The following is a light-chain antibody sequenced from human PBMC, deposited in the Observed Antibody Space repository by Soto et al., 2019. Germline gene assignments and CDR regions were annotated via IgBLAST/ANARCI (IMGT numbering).Light chain of an antibody. J-gene: IGKJ2*01. V-gene: IGKV3-20*01. CDR2: GST. CDR1: QNVDSTY. Sequence: DNVGKQSPGSLSLSPGERATLSCRASQNVDSTYLAWYQQKPGQAPRLVIYGSTRRAPGVPDRFSGSGSGTDFTLTISRLDPEDFAVYFCQQYAALTRYSFGPGTKVDI. CDR3: QQYAALTRYS.